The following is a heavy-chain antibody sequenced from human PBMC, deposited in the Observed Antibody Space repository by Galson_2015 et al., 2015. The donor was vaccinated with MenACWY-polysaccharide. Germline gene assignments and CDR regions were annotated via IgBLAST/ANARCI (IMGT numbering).Heavy chain of an antibody. Sequence: LRLSCAASGFTFTSYALSWVCQAPGKGLEWVSTIGGSGSNTHYADSVKGRFTISRDNSKNTLSLQMNSLRAEGTAVYYCARVRYSTGKYQFDYWGQGTLVAVSS. D-gene: IGHD2-2*01. CDR3: ARVRYSTGKYQFDY. CDR2: IGGSGSNT. CDR1: GFTFTSYA. J-gene: IGHJ4*02. V-gene: IGHV3-23*01.